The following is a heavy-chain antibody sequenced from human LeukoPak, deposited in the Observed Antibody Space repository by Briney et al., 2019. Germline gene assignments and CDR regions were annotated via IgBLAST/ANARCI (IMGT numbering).Heavy chain of an antibody. CDR2: VDPDDGET. CDR3: ATLVGRYSYGRDY. J-gene: IGHJ4*02. Sequence: GASVKVSCKVSGYTLTELSMHWVRQAPGKGLEWMGGVDPDDGETIYAQKFQGRVTMTEDTSTDTAYMELSSLRSEDTAVYYCATLVGRYSYGRDYWGQGTLVTVSS. D-gene: IGHD5-18*01. V-gene: IGHV1-24*01. CDR1: GYTLTELS.